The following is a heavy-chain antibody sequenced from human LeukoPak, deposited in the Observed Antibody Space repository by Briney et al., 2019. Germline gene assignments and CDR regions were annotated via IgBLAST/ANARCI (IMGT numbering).Heavy chain of an antibody. CDR1: CHSISSSSYH. V-gene: IGHV4-39*01. CDR2: IYYSRST. Sequence: AEPLSLTCTVSCHSISSSSYHWRWIRQPPAKGLEWIGSIYYSRSTCYNPSLNNLLTISVDTPQNQHSLKLSSVPAADTAVYYCASRPGSGYYYGYFDYWGQGTLVTVCS. J-gene: IGHJ4*02. D-gene: IGHD3-22*01. CDR3: ASRPGSGYYYGYFDY.